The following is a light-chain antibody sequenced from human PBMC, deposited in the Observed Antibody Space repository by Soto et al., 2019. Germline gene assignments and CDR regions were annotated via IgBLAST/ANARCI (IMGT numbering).Light chain of an antibody. Sequence: EIVLTQSPGTLSLSPGERATLSCRASQSVCSSYLAWYQQKPGQAPRLVIYGASSRATGIPDRISGSGSVTEFSINIRRLEPEDFAVYYCQQYGSSPRGTFGQGTKVEIK. CDR1: QSVCSSY. J-gene: IGKJ1*01. CDR2: GAS. CDR3: QQYGSSPRGT. V-gene: IGKV3-20*01.